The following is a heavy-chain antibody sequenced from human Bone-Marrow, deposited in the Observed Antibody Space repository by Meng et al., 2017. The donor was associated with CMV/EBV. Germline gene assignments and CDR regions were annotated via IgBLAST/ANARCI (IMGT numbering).Heavy chain of an antibody. Sequence: SETLALTCTVSGDSINSYYWTWIRQPPGKGLEYIGYIYFTGSTNYNPSLKSRITMSVDTSKNQFSLKLSSVTAADTAVYYCARDFWSGYPYGMDVWGQGTTVTVSS. CDR1: GDSINSYY. V-gene: IGHV4-59*01. CDR3: ARDFWSGYPYGMDV. J-gene: IGHJ6*02. D-gene: IGHD3-3*01. CDR2: IYFTGST.